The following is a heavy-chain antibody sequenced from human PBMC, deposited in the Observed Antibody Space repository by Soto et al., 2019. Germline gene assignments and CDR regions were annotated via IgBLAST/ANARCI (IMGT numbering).Heavy chain of an antibody. D-gene: IGHD5-12*01. J-gene: IGHJ6*02. V-gene: IGHV3-21*01. CDR1: GFTFSSYS. CDR2: ISSSSSYI. CDR3: ARDQLAGGGYDYYYYYGMDV. Sequence: PGGSLRLSCAASGFTFSSYSMNWVRQAPGKGLEWVSSISSSSSYIYYADSVKGRFTISRDNAKNSLYLQMNSLRAEDTAVYYCARDQLAGGGYDYYYYYGMDVWGQGTTVTVSS.